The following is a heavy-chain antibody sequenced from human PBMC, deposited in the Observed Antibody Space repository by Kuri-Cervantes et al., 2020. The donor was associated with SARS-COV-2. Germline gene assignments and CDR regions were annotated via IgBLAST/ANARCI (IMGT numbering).Heavy chain of an antibody. D-gene: IGHD5-12*01. Sequence: GESLKISCAASGFTFSDYYMNWVRQAPGKGLEWVSSISSSSTTYYADSVKGRFTISRDNSKNTLYLQMNSLRAEDTAVYYCAKVGRYSGYDRGYWGQGTLVT. V-gene: IGHV3-69-1*01. CDR3: AKVGRYSGYDRGY. CDR2: ISSSSTT. CDR1: GFTFSDYY. J-gene: IGHJ4*02.